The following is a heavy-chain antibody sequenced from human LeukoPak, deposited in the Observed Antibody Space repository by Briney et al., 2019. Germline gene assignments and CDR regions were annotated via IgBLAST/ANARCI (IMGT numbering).Heavy chain of an antibody. J-gene: IGHJ4*02. CDR1: GGSISSGGYY. D-gene: IGHD3-9*01. CDR3: AKGRKDFDTNLGPFDS. CDR2: IYHSGST. Sequence: SETLSLTCTVSGGSISSGGYYWSWIRQPPGKGLEWIGYIYHSGSTYYNPSLKSRVTMSADRSKSQLSLKVTSVTTADTAVYYCAKGRKDFDTNLGPFDSWGQGILVTVSS. V-gene: IGHV4-30-2*02.